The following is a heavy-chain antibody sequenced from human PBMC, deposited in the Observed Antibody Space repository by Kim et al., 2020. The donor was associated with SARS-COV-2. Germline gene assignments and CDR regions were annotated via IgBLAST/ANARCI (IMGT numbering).Heavy chain of an antibody. CDR3: ARHMTGGSAFDI. Sequence: NANPSLKSRVTISVATSKNQFSLKLSSVTAADTAVYYCARHMTGGSAFDIWGQGTMVTVSS. D-gene: IGHD3-16*01. V-gene: IGHV4-59*08. J-gene: IGHJ3*02.